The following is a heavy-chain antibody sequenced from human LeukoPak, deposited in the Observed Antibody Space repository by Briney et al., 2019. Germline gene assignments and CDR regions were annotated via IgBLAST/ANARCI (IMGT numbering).Heavy chain of an antibody. D-gene: IGHD5-18*01. CDR1: GFTLRTYT. Sequence: GGSLRLSCAASGFTLRTYTMHWARQAPGKGLEYVAGISNDGTYTYYLNSVKGRFTISRDNAKNSLYLQMNSLRAEDTAVYYCAREVGIQLWYYFDYWGQGTLVTVSS. CDR3: AREVGIQLWYYFDY. V-gene: IGHV3-64*04. CDR2: ISNDGTYT. J-gene: IGHJ4*02.